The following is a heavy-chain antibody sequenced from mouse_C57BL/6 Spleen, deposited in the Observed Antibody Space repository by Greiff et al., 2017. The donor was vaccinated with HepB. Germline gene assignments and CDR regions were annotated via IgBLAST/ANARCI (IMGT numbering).Heavy chain of an antibody. CDR3: ARYGSSPWYFDV. V-gene: IGHV14-2*01. CDR2: IDPEDGAT. CDR1: GFNIKDYY. J-gene: IGHJ1*03. D-gene: IGHD1-1*01. Sequence: VQLKQSGAELVKPGASVKLSCTASGFNIKDYYMHWVKQRTEQGLEWIGRIDPEDGATKYAPKFQGKATITADTSSNTAYLQLSSLTSEDTAVYYCARYGSSPWYFDVWGTVTTVTVSS.